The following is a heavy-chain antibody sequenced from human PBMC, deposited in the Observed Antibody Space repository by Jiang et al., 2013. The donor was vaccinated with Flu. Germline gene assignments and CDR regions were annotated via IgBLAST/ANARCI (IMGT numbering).Heavy chain of an antibody. CDR1: GYSFTSYW. V-gene: IGHV5-51*03. D-gene: IGHD2-15*01. J-gene: IGHJ4*02. CDR2: IYPGDSDT. CDR3: ARRYCSGGTCYSTWDY. Sequence: GAEVKKPGESLKISCKGSGYSFTSYWIGWVRQMPGKGLEWMGIIYPGDSDTRYSPSFQGQVTISADKSISTAYLQWSSLKASDTAMYYCARRYCSGGTCYSTWDYWGQGTLVTVSS.